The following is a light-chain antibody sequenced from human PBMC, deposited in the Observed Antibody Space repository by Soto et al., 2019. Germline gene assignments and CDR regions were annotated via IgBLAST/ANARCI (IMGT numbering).Light chain of an antibody. V-gene: IGLV2-14*01. CDR3: SSYTSSSTLV. CDR2: DVS. Sequence: QSALTQPASVSGSPGQSITISCTGTSSDVGDYNYVSWYQQHPGKAPKVMIYDVSNRPSGVSNRFSGSKSGNTASLTISGLQAEDEADYYCSSYTSSSTLVFGTGTKVTAL. CDR1: SSDVGDYNY. J-gene: IGLJ1*01.